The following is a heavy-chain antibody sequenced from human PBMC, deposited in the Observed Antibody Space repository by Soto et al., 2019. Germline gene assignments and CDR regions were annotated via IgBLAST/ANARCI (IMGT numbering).Heavy chain of an antibody. D-gene: IGHD6-13*01. V-gene: IGHV3-53*01. CDR1: GFTGSSNY. J-gene: IGHJ6*04. CDR3: ARDFRVAAAVHSYYGMDV. CDR2: IYSGGST. Sequence: EVQLVESGGGLIQPGGSLRLSCAAYGFTGSSNYMSWVRQARGKGMEWVSVIYSGGSTYYADSVKGRFTISRDNSKTTRYLQMNSLRAEDTAVYDCARDFRVAAAVHSYYGMDVWGKGTTVTVSS.